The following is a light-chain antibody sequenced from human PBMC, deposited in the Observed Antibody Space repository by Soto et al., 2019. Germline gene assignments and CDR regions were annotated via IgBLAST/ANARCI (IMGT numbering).Light chain of an antibody. Sequence: QSALTQPASVSGSPGQSITISCTGTSSDVGGYNYVSWYQQHPGKAPKLMIYDVSNWPSGVSNRFSGSKSGNTASLTISGLQAEDEADYYCSSYTSSRIVFGTGTKLTVL. V-gene: IGLV2-14*01. CDR2: DVS. CDR3: SSYTSSRIV. CDR1: SSDVGGYNY. J-gene: IGLJ1*01.